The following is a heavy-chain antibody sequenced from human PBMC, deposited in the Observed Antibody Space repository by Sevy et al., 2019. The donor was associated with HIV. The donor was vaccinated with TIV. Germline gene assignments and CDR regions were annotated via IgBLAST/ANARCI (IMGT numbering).Heavy chain of an antibody. V-gene: IGHV3-64D*06. CDR1: GFTFSSYA. CDR3: VKVGRGYSGYGPRVFDY. J-gene: IGHJ4*02. Sequence: GGSLRLSCSASGFTFSSYAMHWVRQAPGKGLEYVSAISSNGGSTYYADSVKGRFTISRDNSKNTLYLQMSSLRAEDTAVYYCVKVGRGYSGYGPRVFDYWGQGTLVTVSS. D-gene: IGHD5-12*01. CDR2: ISSNGGST.